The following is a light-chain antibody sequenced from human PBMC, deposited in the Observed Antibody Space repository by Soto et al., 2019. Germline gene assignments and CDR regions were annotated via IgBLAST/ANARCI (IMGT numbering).Light chain of an antibody. CDR3: QQYNSYPWT. Sequence: DIQMTQSPSTLSASVGDRVTITCRASQSISSWLAWYQQEPGKAPKLLIYKASTLESGVPSNFSGSGSGTEFTLTISSLQPEDFATYYCQQYNSYPWTFXQGTKADIK. J-gene: IGKJ1*01. CDR2: KAS. CDR1: QSISSW. V-gene: IGKV1-5*03.